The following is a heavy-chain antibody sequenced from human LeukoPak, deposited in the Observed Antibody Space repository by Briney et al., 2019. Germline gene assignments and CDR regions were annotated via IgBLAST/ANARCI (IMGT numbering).Heavy chain of an antibody. D-gene: IGHD3-10*01. Sequence: SETLSLTCAVYGGSFSGYYWSWIRQPPGKGLEWIGEINHSGSTNYNPSLKSRVTISVDTSKKQFSLKLSSVTAADTAVYYCARVLRGVTFDAFDIWGQGTMVTVSS. V-gene: IGHV4-34*01. J-gene: IGHJ3*02. CDR2: INHSGST. CDR3: ARVLRGVTFDAFDI. CDR1: GGSFSGYY.